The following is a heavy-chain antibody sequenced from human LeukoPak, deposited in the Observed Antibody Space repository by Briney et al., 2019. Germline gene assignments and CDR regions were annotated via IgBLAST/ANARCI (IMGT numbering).Heavy chain of an antibody. V-gene: IGHV4-39*01. J-gene: IGHJ5*02. Sequence: SGTLSLTCAVSGGSISSSNWWSWIRQLPGKGLEWVGTIHYSGSIYHNPSLKSRVTMSVDTSKNQFSLKLSSVTAADTAVYYCARPGSYGSGSYRSWFDPWGQGTLVTVSS. CDR3: ARPGSYGSGSYRSWFDP. D-gene: IGHD3-10*01. CDR1: GGSISSSNW. CDR2: IHYSGSI.